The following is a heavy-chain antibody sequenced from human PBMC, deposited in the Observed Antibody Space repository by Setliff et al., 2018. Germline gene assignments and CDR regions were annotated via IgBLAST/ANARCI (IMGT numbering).Heavy chain of an antibody. D-gene: IGHD2-15*01. Sequence: LSLTCAVYGGSFSGYYWSWIRQPPGKGLEWIGEINHSGSTNYNPSLKSRVTISVDTSKNQFSLRLTSVTAADTAMYYCARENGYCSGGACYFMFDYWGQGTLVTVSS. CDR1: GGSFSGYY. V-gene: IGHV4-34*01. J-gene: IGHJ4*02. CDR3: ARENGYCSGGACYFMFDY. CDR2: INHSGST.